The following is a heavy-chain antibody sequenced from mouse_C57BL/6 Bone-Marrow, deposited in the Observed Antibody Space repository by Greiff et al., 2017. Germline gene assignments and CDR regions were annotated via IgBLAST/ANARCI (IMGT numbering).Heavy chain of an antibody. CDR1: GYTFTDYY. Sequence: EVQLQQSGPELVKPGASVKISCKASGYTFTDYYMNWVKQSHGKSLEWIGDINPNNGGTSYNQKVKGKATLTVDKASSTAFMELRSLTSEASAVYCCTREGLPYAMDYWGQGTSVTVSS. J-gene: IGHJ4*01. V-gene: IGHV1-26*01. CDR2: INPNNGGT. D-gene: IGHD2-4*01. CDR3: TREGLPYAMDY.